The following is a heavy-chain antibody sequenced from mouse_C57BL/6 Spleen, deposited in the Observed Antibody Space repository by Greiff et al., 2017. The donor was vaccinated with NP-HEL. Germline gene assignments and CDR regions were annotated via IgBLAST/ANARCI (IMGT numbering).Heavy chain of an antibody. Sequence: ESGPGLVKPSQSLSLTCSVTGYSITSGYYWNWIRQFPGNKLEWMGYISYDGSNNYNPSLKNRISITRDTSKNQFFLKLNSVTTEDTATYYCARRTVYYGSSYDYFDYWGQGTTLTVSS. V-gene: IGHV3-6*01. CDR2: ISYDGSN. D-gene: IGHD1-1*01. CDR1: GYSITSGYY. J-gene: IGHJ2*01. CDR3: ARRTVYYGSSYDYFDY.